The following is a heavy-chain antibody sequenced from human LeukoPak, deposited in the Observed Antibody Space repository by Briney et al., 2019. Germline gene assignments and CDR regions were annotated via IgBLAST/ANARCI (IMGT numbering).Heavy chain of an antibody. Sequence: GGSLRLSCTASGFTFGDYAMSWVRQAPGKWLEWVGFIRSKAYGGTTQYAASVKGRFSISRDDSKSIAYLQMSSLKTEDTAVYYCTRVRSGNDFDYWGQGTLVTVSS. CDR2: IRSKAYGGTT. J-gene: IGHJ4*02. D-gene: IGHD3-10*01. CDR3: TRVRSGNDFDY. V-gene: IGHV3-49*04. CDR1: GFTFGDYA.